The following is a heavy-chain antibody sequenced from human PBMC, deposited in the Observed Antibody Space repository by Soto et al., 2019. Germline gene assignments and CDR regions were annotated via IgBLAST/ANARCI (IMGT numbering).Heavy chain of an antibody. CDR2: IKSKTDGGTA. D-gene: IGHD2-15*01. CDR1: GFTFSNAW. Sequence: EVQLVESGGGLVKPGGSLRLSCAASGFTFSNAWMNWVRQAPGKGLEWVGRIKSKTDGGTADYAAPVKGRFTISRDDSNNTLYLQMDSLITEDSAVYYCTTQTCSGGSCYSGYYYYGLDVWGQGTTVSVSS. CDR3: TTQTCSGGSCYSGYYYYGLDV. J-gene: IGHJ6*02. V-gene: IGHV3-15*07.